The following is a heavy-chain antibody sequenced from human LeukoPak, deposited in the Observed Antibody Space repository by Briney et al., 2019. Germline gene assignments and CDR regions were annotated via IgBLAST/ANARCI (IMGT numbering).Heavy chain of an antibody. CDR3: ARRYYYDSSGLPLDY. CDR2: INHSGST. V-gene: IGHV4-34*01. J-gene: IGHJ4*02. D-gene: IGHD3-22*01. Sequence: SETLSLTCAVYGGSFSGYYWSWIRQPPGKGLELIGEINHSGSTNYNPSLKSRVTISVDTSKNQFSLKLSSVTAADTAVYYCARRYYYDSSGLPLDYWGQGTLVTVSS. CDR1: GGSFSGYY.